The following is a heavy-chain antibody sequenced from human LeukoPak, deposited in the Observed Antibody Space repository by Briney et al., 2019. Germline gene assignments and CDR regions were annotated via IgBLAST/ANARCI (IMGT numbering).Heavy chain of an antibody. V-gene: IGHV4-30-4*01. CDR1: GGSISSGDYY. D-gene: IGHD1-26*01. CDR3: ARGQLGDAFDI. CDR2: TYYSGST. Sequence: SQTLSLTCTVSGGSISSGDYYWSWIGQPPGKGLEWIGYTYYSGSTYYNPSLKSRVTISVNTSKKQFSLKLSSVTAADTAVYWCARGQLGDAFDIWGQGTMVTVSS. J-gene: IGHJ3*02.